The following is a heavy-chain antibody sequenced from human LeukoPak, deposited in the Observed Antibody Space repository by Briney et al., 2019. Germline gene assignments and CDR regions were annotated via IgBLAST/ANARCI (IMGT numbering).Heavy chain of an antibody. J-gene: IGHJ4*02. CDR3: ARDQSGSYPVPGYY. CDR2: ISAYNGNT. D-gene: IGHD1-26*01. Sequence: ASVKVSCKASGYTFTSYGISWVRQAPGQGLERMGWISAYNGNTNYAQKLQGRVTMTTDTSTSTAYMELRSLRSDDTAVYYCARDQSGSYPVPGYYWGQGTLVTASS. CDR1: GYTFTSYG. V-gene: IGHV1-18*01.